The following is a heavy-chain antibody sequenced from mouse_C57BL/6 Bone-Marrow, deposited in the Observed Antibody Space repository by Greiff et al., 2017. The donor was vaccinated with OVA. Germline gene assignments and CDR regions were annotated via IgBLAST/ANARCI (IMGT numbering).Heavy chain of an antibody. D-gene: IGHD2-1*01. CDR2: ISSGGDYI. CDR1: GFTFSSYA. V-gene: IGHV5-9-1*02. Sequence: EVQGVESGGGLVQPGGSLKLSCAASGFTFSSYAMSWVRQTPEKRLEWVAYISSGGDYIYYADTVEGRFTISRDNARNTLYLQMSSLKSEDTAMYYCTREGDYGNYPFAYWGQGTLVTVSA. J-gene: IGHJ3*01. CDR3: TREGDYGNYPFAY.